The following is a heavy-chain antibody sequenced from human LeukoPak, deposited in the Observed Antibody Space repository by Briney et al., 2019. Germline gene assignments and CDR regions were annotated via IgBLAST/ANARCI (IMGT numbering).Heavy chain of an antibody. Sequence: SETLSLTCAVYGGSFSGYYWSWIRQPPGKGLEWIGEINHSGSTNYNPSLKSRVTISVDTSKNQFSLKLSSVTAADTAVYYCAREVSVGTAIGYYYYGMDVWGQGTTVTVSS. CDR3: AREVSVGTAIGYYYYGMDV. D-gene: IGHD1-1*01. CDR2: INHSGST. CDR1: GGSFSGYY. J-gene: IGHJ6*02. V-gene: IGHV4-34*01.